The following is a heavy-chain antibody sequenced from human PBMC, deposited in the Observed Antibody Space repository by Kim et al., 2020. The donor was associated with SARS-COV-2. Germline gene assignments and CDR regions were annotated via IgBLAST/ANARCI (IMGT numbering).Heavy chain of an antibody. J-gene: IGHJ4*02. D-gene: IGHD6-19*01. CDR2: IKEDGSMK. Sequence: GGSLRLSCAASGFTFSRFWMSWVRQAPGKGLEWVGNIKEDGSMKNYVDSVKGRLTISRDNAKNSLFLQMQSLRAEDTAVYYCASYSVNSGWYALDQWGQG. CDR1: GFTFSRFW. V-gene: IGHV3-7*01. CDR3: ASYSVNSGWYALDQ.